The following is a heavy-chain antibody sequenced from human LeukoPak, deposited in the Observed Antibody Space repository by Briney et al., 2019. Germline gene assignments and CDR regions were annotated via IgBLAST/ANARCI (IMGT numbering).Heavy chain of an antibody. V-gene: IGHV3-11*01. J-gene: IGHJ4*02. D-gene: IGHD3-16*02. Sequence: NPGGSLRLSCAASGFTFSDYYMSWIRQAPGKGLEWVSYISSSGSTIYYADSVRGRFTISRDNAKNSLYLQMNSLRAEDTAVYFCARDWGSYRNYYFDYWGQGTLVTVSS. CDR1: GFTFSDYY. CDR3: ARDWGSYRNYYFDY. CDR2: ISSSGSTI.